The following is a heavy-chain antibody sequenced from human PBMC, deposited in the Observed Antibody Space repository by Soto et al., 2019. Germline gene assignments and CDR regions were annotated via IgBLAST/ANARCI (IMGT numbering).Heavy chain of an antibody. CDR1: GYTFTSYG. J-gene: IGHJ5*02. V-gene: IGHV1-18*01. CDR2: ISAYNGNT. D-gene: IGHD5-12*01. Sequence: ASVTVSCQASGYTFTSYGISWVRQAPGQGLEWMGWISAYNGNTNYAQKLQGRVTMTTDTSTSTAYMELRSLRSDDTAVYYCARRIVATKKYNWFDPWGQGTLVTVSS. CDR3: ARRIVATKKYNWFDP.